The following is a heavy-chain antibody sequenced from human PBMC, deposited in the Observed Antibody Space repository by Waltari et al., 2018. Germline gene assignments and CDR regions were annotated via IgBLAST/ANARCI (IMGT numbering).Heavy chain of an antibody. CDR3: ARSLTPRYDFWSGYYHRLGYYFDY. CDR1: GFSLSTSGMC. D-gene: IGHD3-3*01. Sequence: QVTLRESGPALVKPTQTLTLTCTFSGFSLSTSGMCVSGIRHPPGKALEWLARIDWDDDKYYSTSLKTRLTISKDTSKNQVVLTMTNMDPVDTATYYCARSLTPRYDFWSGYYHRLGYYFDYWGQGTLVTVSS. V-gene: IGHV2-70*15. CDR2: IDWDDDK. J-gene: IGHJ4*02.